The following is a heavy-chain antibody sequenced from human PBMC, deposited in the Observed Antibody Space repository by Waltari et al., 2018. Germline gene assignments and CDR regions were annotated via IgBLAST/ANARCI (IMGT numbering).Heavy chain of an antibody. Sequence: QLQLQESGPGLVKPSETLSLTCTVSGGAISSSSYYRGWIRQPPGKGLEWIGSIYYSGSTYYNPSLKSRVTISVDTSQNQFSLKLSSVTAADTAVYYCAKVLFTGSYEDYWGQGTLVSVSS. CDR2: IYYSGST. J-gene: IGHJ4*02. V-gene: IGHV4-39*07. CDR3: AKVLFTGSYEDY. D-gene: IGHD3-10*01. CDR1: GGAISSSSYY.